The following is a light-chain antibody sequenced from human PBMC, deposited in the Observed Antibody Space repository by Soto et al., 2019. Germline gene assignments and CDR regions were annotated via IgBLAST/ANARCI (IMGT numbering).Light chain of an antibody. CDR2: HDS. V-gene: IGLV3-21*02. CDR3: CSYAGGYTFV. Sequence: SYVLTQPPSVSVAPGQTARIICEGDSIGSKSVHWYQQKPDQAPVVVVYHDSDRPSGIPERFSGSKSGNTASLTISGLQAEDEADYYCCSYAGGYTFVFGNGTKLTVL. J-gene: IGLJ1*01. CDR1: SIGSKS.